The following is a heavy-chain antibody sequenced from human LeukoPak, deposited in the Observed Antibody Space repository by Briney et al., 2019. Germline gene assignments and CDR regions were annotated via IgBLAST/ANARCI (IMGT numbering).Heavy chain of an antibody. Sequence: SETLSLTCTVSGGSISSGDYYWSWIRQPPGKGLEWIGYIYYSGSTYYNLSLKSRVTISVDTSKNQFSLTVSSVTAGDTAVYYCARAYYDSSGYSFEYWGQGNLVTVSS. CDR1: GGSISSGDYY. V-gene: IGHV4-30-4*01. CDR3: ARAYYDSSGYSFEY. D-gene: IGHD3-22*01. J-gene: IGHJ4*02. CDR2: IYYSGST.